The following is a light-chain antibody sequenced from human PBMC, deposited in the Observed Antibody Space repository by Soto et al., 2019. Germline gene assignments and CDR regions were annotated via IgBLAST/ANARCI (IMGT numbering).Light chain of an antibody. Sequence: DVQITQSPSSLSASVGDRLPIPCRASQGIRSWLAWYQQKQGRATKPLIYDASSLQSGVPSRFSGSGSGTDFTLTISSLQPEDFATYYCQQYNSYPLTFGGGTKVDIK. CDR3: QQYNSYPLT. CDR1: QGIRSW. V-gene: IGKV1D-16*01. J-gene: IGKJ4*01. CDR2: DAS.